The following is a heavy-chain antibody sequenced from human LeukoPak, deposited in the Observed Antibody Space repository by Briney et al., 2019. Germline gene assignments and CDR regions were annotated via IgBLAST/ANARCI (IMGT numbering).Heavy chain of an antibody. D-gene: IGHD6-19*01. V-gene: IGHV4-59*01. CDR3: ARVGYSSGWYFGY. Sequence: SETLSLTCTVSGGSISSYYWSWIRQPPGKGLEWIGYIYYSGSTNYNPPLKSRVTISVDTSKNQFSLKLSSVTAADTAVYYCARVGYSSGWYFGYWGQGTLVTVSS. J-gene: IGHJ4*02. CDR2: IYYSGST. CDR1: GGSISSYY.